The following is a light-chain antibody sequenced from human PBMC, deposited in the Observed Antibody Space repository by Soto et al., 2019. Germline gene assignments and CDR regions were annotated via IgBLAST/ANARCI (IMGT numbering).Light chain of an antibody. V-gene: IGLV2-14*01. CDR1: SGDIGDYNY. J-gene: IGLJ1*01. CDR3: CSYTRSGTLI. CDR2: DVS. Sequence: VLTHPASVSGSPGQSSSISCDDTSGDIGDYNYVSWYQQHPGKVPKVIIYDVSNRPSGVSYRFSGTKSGNTASLTVSGLQAEDEADYYCCSYTRSGTLIFGTGTKVTVL.